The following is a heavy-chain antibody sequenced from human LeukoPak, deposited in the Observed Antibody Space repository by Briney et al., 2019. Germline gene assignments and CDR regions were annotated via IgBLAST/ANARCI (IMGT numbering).Heavy chain of an antibody. CDR3: TTDPPINGDYVFDY. CDR1: GFTFSNYG. CDR2: IWYDGSNV. V-gene: IGHV3-33*01. J-gene: IGHJ4*02. Sequence: GGSLRLSCAASGFTFSNYGMHWARQAPGKGLEWVGVIWYDGSNVKYPDSVKGRFTISRDNSKNMMYLQMNSLKTEDTAVYYCTTDPPINGDYVFDYWGQGTLVTVSS. D-gene: IGHD4-17*01.